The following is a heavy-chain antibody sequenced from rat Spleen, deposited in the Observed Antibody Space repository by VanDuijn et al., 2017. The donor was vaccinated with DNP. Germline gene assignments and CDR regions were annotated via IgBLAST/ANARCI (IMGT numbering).Heavy chain of an antibody. CDR1: GFTFSDYN. CDR3: ARPDY. CDR2: ISYDGTRT. Sequence: EVQLVESGGGLVQPGRSLKLSCAASGFTFSDYNMAWVRQAPEKGLEWVATISYDGTRTDYRDSVKGRFTVSRDNTKSTLYLQMDSLRSEDTANYYCARPDYWGQGVMVTVSS. V-gene: IGHV5-7*01. J-gene: IGHJ2*01.